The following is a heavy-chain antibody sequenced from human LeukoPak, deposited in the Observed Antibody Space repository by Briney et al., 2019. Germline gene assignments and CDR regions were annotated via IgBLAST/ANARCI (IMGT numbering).Heavy chain of an antibody. CDR2: ISGSGDNT. J-gene: IGHJ6*01. CDR3: AKMKGHPLPKYYMDV. Sequence: SGGSLRLSCAASGFTFSNSAMSWVRRTPGKGLEWVSGISGSGDNTLYADSVKGRFTISRDNSKNTLYLEMNSLRAEDTAIYYCAKMKGHPLPKYYMDVWGQGTTVTVSS. D-gene: IGHD1-26*01. CDR1: GFTFSNSA. V-gene: IGHV3-23*01.